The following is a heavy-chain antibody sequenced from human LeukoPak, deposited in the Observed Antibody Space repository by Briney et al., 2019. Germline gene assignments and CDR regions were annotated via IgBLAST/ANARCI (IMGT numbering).Heavy chain of an antibody. Sequence: GGSLRLPCAPSAFIFKNYAMHWPRQPPGKGLEWVAVISYHGSNQYYIDSVKGRFTISRDNTKDTVYLQMNSLRPDDTAVYYCAKGFSAGTMDYWGQGTLVTVSS. CDR3: AKGFSAGTMDY. D-gene: IGHD1-1*01. CDR1: AFIFKNYA. V-gene: IGHV3-30*18. J-gene: IGHJ4*02. CDR2: ISYHGSNQ.